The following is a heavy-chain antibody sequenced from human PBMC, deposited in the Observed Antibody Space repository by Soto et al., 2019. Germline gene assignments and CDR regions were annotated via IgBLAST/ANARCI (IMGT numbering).Heavy chain of an antibody. V-gene: IGHV4-31*03. J-gene: IGHJ4*02. Sequence: PSETLSLTCTVSGGSISSGGYYWSWIRQHPGKGLEWIGYIYYSGSTYYNPSLKSRVTISVDTSKNQFSLKLSSVTAADTAVYYCARGVSSSWYMVYFDYWGQGTLVTVSS. CDR1: GGSISSGGYY. D-gene: IGHD6-13*01. CDR2: IYYSGST. CDR3: ARGVSSSWYMVYFDY.